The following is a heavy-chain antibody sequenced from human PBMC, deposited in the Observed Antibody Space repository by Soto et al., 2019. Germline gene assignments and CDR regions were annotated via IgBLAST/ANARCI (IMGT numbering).Heavy chain of an antibody. V-gene: IGHV1-46*04. D-gene: IGHD6-13*01. CDR1: GYIFINYY. CDR3: ASDLAAADY. J-gene: IGHJ4*02. CDR2: FNPMSGST. Sequence: QVQLVQSGAEVKKPGASVKISCKTSGYIFINYYIHWVRQAPGQGLEWVALFNPMSGSTNYAQKLQGRVTVTSATSTNTVYMELSSLISEDTAVYYCASDLAAADYWGQGTLVTVAS.